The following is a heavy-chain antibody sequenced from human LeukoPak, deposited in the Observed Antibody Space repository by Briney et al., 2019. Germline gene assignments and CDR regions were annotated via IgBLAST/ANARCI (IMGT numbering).Heavy chain of an antibody. J-gene: IGHJ4*02. Sequence: PGGSLTLSCADSGFTFSYAMNWVRRAPGKGLEWVSGISGSGGDTYYADSVKGRFTIPRDNSKNMLYLQSNSLRAEDTAIYYCAIRRDYVGNPAQSDYWGQGTLVTVSS. V-gene: IGHV3-23*01. D-gene: IGHD4-23*01. CDR3: AIRRDYVGNPAQSDY. CDR2: ISGSGGDT. CDR1: GFTFSYA.